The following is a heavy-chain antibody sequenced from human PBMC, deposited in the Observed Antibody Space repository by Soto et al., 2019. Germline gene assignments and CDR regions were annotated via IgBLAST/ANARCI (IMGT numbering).Heavy chain of an antibody. D-gene: IGHD4-4*01. CDR2: INPNGGST. CDR3: ARDKSNYAPGTLDY. Sequence: GASVKVSCKAPADTFTSYYIHWVRQAPGHGLEWMGIINPNGGSTRFAQTFQGRITMTTDTSTSTVYMELRSLRSEDTAVYYCARDKSNYAPGTLDYWGQGTLVTVSS. CDR1: ADTFTSYY. V-gene: IGHV1-46*01. J-gene: IGHJ4*02.